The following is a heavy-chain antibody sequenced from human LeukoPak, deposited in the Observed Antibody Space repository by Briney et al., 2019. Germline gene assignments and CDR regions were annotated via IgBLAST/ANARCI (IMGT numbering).Heavy chain of an antibody. CDR2: INPNSGGT. J-gene: IGHJ4*02. Sequence: GASVKVSCKASEYTFTDYYMHWVRQAPGQGLEWMGWINPNSGGTNYAQKFQGRVTMTRDTSISTAYMELSRLISDDTAVYYCARTLRDCSGDSCYSDPHFDYWGQGTLVTVSS. CDR3: ARTLRDCSGDSCYSDPHFDY. D-gene: IGHD2-15*01. V-gene: IGHV1-2*02. CDR1: EYTFTDYY.